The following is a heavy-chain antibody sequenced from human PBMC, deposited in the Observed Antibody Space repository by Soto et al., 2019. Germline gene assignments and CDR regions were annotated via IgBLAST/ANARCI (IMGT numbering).Heavy chain of an antibody. CDR3: AREDSSGYYYYYYYMDV. Sequence: GESLKISCAASGFTFSSYAMHWVRQAPGKGLEWVAVISYDGSNKYYADSVKGRFTISRDNSKNTLYLQMNSLRAEDTAVYYCAREDSSGYYYYYYYMDVWGKGTTVTVSS. D-gene: IGHD3-22*01. CDR1: GFTFSSYA. V-gene: IGHV3-30*04. CDR2: ISYDGSNK. J-gene: IGHJ6*03.